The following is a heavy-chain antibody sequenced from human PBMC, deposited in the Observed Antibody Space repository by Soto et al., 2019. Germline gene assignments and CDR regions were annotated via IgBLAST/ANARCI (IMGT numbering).Heavy chain of an antibody. CDR1: QDIFTSNW. D-gene: IGHD3-3*01. CDR2: IYPDDSDV. CDR3: ARHGVSFGPFDY. V-gene: IGHV5-51*01. J-gene: IGHJ4*02. Sequence: ASLKISCHVHQDIFTSNWIGWRRQMPGKGLEWMGVIYPDDSDVKYNPSFQGQVTISVDKSISTAYLQWSRLRDSDTAMYFCARHGVSFGPFDYWGQGTPVTVSA.